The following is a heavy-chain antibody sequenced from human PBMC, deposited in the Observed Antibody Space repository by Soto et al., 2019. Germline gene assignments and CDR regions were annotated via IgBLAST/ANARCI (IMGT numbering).Heavy chain of an antibody. V-gene: IGHV1-3*01. Sequence: ASVKVSCKASGYTFTSYAMHWVRQAPGQRLEWMGWINAGNGNTKYSQKFQGRVTITRDTSASTAYMELSSLRSEDTAVYYCARGYYDFWSGSENYYYYMDVWGKGPTVTVSS. CDR1: GYTFTSYA. CDR2: INAGNGNT. J-gene: IGHJ6*03. D-gene: IGHD3-3*01. CDR3: ARGYYDFWSGSENYYYYMDV.